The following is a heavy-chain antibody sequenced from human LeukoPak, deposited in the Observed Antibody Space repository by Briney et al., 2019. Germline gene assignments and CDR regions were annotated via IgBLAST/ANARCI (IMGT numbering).Heavy chain of an antibody. CDR3: ARGGYSYGDDY. CDR2: IYTSGST. V-gene: IGHV4-61*02. CDR1: GGSISSCSYY. D-gene: IGHD5-18*01. Sequence: SQTLSLTCTVSGGSISSCSYYWSWIRQPAGKGLEWIGRIYTSGSTNYNPSLKSRVTISVDTSKNQFSLKLSSVTAADTAVYYCARGGYSYGDDYWGQGTLVTVSS. J-gene: IGHJ4*02.